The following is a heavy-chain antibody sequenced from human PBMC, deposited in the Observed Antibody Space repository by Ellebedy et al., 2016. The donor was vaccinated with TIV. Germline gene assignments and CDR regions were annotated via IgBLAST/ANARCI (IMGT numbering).Heavy chain of an antibody. CDR2: VYYSGSP. D-gene: IGHD2-21*02. V-gene: IGHV4-39*01. J-gene: IGHJ4*02. CDR1: GGSVSSTRYY. Sequence: MPSETLSLTCCVSGGSVSSTRYYWAWIRQPPGKGLEYIGSVYYSGSPYYNPSFKSRVTLSADTSKNPFSLNLRTVTAADTAVYYCARTDPWQPIDDWGQGILVSVSS. CDR3: ARTDPWQPIDD.